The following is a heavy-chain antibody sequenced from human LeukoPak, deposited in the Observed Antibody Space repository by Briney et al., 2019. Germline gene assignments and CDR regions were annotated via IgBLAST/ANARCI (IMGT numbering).Heavy chain of an antibody. CDR1: GFTFTTYA. D-gene: IGHD6-13*01. Sequence: GGSLRLSCAASGFTFTTYAIHWVRQAPGKGLGWVAVISYDGGKQFYADSVKGRFTISRDNSRSTLFLQMNSLRVEDTAIYYCAWGGSSSWPAEAYDIWGQGTKATVSS. CDR2: ISYDGGKQ. V-gene: IGHV3-30*04. J-gene: IGHJ3*02. CDR3: AWGGSSSWPAEAYDI.